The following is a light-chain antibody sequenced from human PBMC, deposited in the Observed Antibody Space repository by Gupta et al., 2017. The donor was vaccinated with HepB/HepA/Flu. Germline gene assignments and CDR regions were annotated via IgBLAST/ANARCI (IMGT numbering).Light chain of an antibody. Sequence: HSVLSHQPTLSGTPGVRVTIACSGSTSNIGTNYVTWYQQLPGTAPNLLIYRNHQWPSGVPDRFSGSKYGTSASLAISGVRSEDEDDYYCAAWDYDLSGYVFGTGTKVTVL. CDR2: RNH. J-gene: IGLJ1*01. CDR3: AAWDYDLSGYV. V-gene: IGLV1-47*01. CDR1: TSNIGTNY.